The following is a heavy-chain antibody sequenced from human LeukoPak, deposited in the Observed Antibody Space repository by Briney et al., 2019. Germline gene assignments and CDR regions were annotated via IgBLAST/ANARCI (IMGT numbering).Heavy chain of an antibody. J-gene: IGHJ4*02. CDR3: AKRGVVIRVILVGFHKEAYYFDS. CDR2: ISDSGGRT. Sequence: GGSLRLSCAVSGITLSNYGMSWVRRAPGKGLEWVAGISDSGGRTNYADSVKGRFTVSRDNPKNTLYLQMNSLRAEDTAVYFCAKRGVVIRVILVGFHKEAYYFDSWGQGALVTVSS. D-gene: IGHD3-22*01. V-gene: IGHV3-23*01. CDR1: GITLSNYG.